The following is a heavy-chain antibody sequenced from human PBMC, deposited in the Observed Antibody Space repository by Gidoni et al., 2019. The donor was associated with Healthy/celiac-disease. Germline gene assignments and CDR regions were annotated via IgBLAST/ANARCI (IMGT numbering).Heavy chain of an antibody. V-gene: IGHV3-33*01. Sequence: QVQLVEPGGGVVHPGRSLRCSCTASGFTFSSYGMHWVRQAPGKGLAWVAVIWYDGSNKYYADSVKGRFTISRDNSKNTLYLKMNSRRAEDTAVYYCARDRGSGIYGMDVWGQGTTVTVSS. CDR1: GFTFSSYG. D-gene: IGHD3-10*01. CDR2: IWYDGSNK. J-gene: IGHJ6*02. CDR3: ARDRGSGIYGMDV.